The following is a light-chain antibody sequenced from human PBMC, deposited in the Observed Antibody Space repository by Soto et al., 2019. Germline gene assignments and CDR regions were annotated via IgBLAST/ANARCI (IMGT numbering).Light chain of an antibody. CDR3: QVWDSSNDRQRV. V-gene: IGLV3-21*02. CDR1: NIGSRS. CDR2: DDS. J-gene: IGLJ1*01. Sequence: SYELTQPPSVSVAPGQTARLTCGGNNIGSRSVHWYQQKSDQAPVLVVHDDSDRPSGIPERFSGSNSGNTATLTISRVEAGDEVDYYCQVWDSSNDRQRVFGAGTKLTVL.